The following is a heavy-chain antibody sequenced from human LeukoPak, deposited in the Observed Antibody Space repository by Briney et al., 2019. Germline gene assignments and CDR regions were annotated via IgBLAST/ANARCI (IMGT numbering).Heavy chain of an antibody. CDR3: ARGESNTYYFDY. CDR1: GGSISTCY. J-gene: IGHJ4*02. CDR2: IYYSGST. Sequence: SETLSLTCTVSGGSISTCYWSWVRQPPGKGLEWIGYIYYSGSTNYNPSLKSRVTISIDTSKTQFSLKLSSVTAADTAIYYCARGESNTYYFDYWGQGTLVTVSS. D-gene: IGHD2/OR15-2a*01. V-gene: IGHV4-59*01.